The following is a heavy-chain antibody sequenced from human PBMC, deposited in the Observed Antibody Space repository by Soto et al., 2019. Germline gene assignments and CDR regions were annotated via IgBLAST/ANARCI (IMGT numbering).Heavy chain of an antibody. CDR1: GGSISSSNW. J-gene: IGHJ6*02. Sequence: SETLSLTCAVSGGSISSSNWWSWVRQPPGKGLEWIGEIYHSGSTNYNPSLKSRVTISVDKSKNQFSLKLSSVTAADTAVYYCARDGVRFMYYGMDVWGQGTTVTVSS. D-gene: IGHD3-10*01. V-gene: IGHV4-4*02. CDR3: ARDGVRFMYYGMDV. CDR2: IYHSGST.